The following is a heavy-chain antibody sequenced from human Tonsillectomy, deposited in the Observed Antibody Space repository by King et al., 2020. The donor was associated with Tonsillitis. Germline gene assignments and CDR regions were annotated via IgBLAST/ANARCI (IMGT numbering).Heavy chain of an antibody. J-gene: IGHJ4*02. CDR3: AKGGYSYGWSYFDY. V-gene: IGHV3-30*18. Sequence: QLVQSGGGVVQPGRSLRLSCAASGFTFSSCCMHWFRQVPGKGLEWVAVMSYDGKNKDYADSVKGRFTISRDNSKNTLYLQVNSLRAEDTAVYYCAKGGYSYGWSYFDYWGQGTLVTVSS. CDR2: MSYDGKNK. D-gene: IGHD5-18*01. CDR1: GFTFSSCC.